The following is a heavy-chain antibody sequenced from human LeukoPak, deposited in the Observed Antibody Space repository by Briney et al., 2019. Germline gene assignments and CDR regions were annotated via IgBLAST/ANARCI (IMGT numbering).Heavy chain of an antibody. CDR2: INTNTGDP. CDR3: ARDQAVASFDS. Sequence: ASVKVSCKASAYTFSRYAAMNWVRQAPGQGLEWMGWINTNTGDPAYAQGFTGRFVFSLDTSVSTAYLHISSLKAADTAVYYCARDQAVASFDSWGQGTLVTVSS. CDR1: AYTFSRYA. D-gene: IGHD6-19*01. V-gene: IGHV7-4-1*02. J-gene: IGHJ4*02.